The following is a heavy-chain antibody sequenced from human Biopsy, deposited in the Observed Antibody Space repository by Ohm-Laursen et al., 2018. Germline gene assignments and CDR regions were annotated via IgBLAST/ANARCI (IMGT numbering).Heavy chain of an antibody. Sequence: SVKVSCKASGGPFSSYAVTGVRQAPGQGLEWMGGIIPIPNVATYAQKFQGRITITADESTSTAYMELSSLTSDDTAVYFCARGEGSSWFDPWGHGTLVTVSS. V-gene: IGHV1-69*10. J-gene: IGHJ5*02. CDR3: ARGEGSSWFDP. D-gene: IGHD1-26*01. CDR1: GGPFSSYA. CDR2: IIPIPNVA.